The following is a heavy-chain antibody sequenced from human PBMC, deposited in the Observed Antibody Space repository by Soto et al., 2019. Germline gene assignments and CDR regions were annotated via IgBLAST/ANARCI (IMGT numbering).Heavy chain of an antibody. CDR3: ARTIMGDYGMDV. D-gene: IGHD5-12*01. V-gene: IGHV1-8*01. Sequence: QVQLVQSGAEVKKTGASVKVSCKASGYTFTSYDINWVRQATGQGLEWMGWMNPNSGNTGYAQKFQGRVTMTRNTSISTAYMELSSLRSEDPAVYYCARTIMGDYGMDVWGQGTTVTVSS. J-gene: IGHJ6*02. CDR1: GYTFTSYD. CDR2: MNPNSGNT.